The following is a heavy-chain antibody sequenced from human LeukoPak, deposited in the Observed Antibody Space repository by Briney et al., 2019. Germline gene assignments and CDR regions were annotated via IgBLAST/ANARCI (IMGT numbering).Heavy chain of an antibody. J-gene: IGHJ4*02. CDR2: VSSHGNDG. CDR1: EFTFSHFA. V-gene: IGHV3-30*01. Sequence: GRSLRLSCAVSEFTFSHFAMHWVRQAPGKALEWVAVVSSHGNDGYYADSVKGRFTISRDNSKNTLYLQIDSLRAEDTAIYYCTRDAYNFNDFDYWGQGTLVTVSS. CDR3: TRDAYNFNDFDY. D-gene: IGHD5-24*01.